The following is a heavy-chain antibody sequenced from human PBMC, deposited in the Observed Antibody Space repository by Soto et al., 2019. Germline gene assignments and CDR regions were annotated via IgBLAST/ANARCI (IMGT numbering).Heavy chain of an antibody. D-gene: IGHD3-22*01. CDR3: ARDLTDYYDSSGYYYGAFDI. CDR1: GGSISSSNW. CDR2: IYHSGST. Sequence: SETLSLTCAVSGGSISSSNWWSWVRQPPGKGLEWIGEIYHSGSTNYNPSLKSRVTISVEKSKNQFSLKLSSVTAADTAVYYCARDLTDYYDSSGYYYGAFDIWGQGTMVTVS. J-gene: IGHJ3*02. V-gene: IGHV4-4*02.